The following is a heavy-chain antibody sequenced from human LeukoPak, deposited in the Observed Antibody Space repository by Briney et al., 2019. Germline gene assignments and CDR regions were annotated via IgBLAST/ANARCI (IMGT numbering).Heavy chain of an antibody. V-gene: IGHV3-23*01. CDR3: AKDVGYCSGGSCYEYFQH. CDR1: GFTFSSHA. Sequence: PGGSLRLSCAASGFTFSSHAMSWVRQAPGKGLEWVSAISGSGGSTYYADSVKGRFTISRDNSKNTLYLQMNSLRAEDTAVYYCAKDVGYCSGGSCYEYFQHWGQGTLVTVSS. D-gene: IGHD2-15*01. CDR2: ISGSGGST. J-gene: IGHJ1*01.